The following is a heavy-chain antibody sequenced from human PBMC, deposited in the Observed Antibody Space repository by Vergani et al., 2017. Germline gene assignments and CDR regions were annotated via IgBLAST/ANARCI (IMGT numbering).Heavy chain of an antibody. D-gene: IGHD3-10*02. J-gene: IGHJ6*02. CDR2: IRYDGSNK. V-gene: IGHV3-30*02. Sequence: QVQLVESGGGVVQPGGSLRLSCAASGFTFSSYGMHWVRQAPGKGLEWVAFIRYDGSNKYYADSVKGRFTISRDNSKNTLYLQMNSLRAEDTAVYYCAKDRGVRGVIRYYYGMDVWGQVTTVTVSS. CDR1: GFTFSSYG. CDR3: AKDRGVRGVIRYYYGMDV.